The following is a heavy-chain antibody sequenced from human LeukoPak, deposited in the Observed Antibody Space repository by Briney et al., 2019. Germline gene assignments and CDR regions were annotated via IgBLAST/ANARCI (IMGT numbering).Heavy chain of an antibody. Sequence: GGSLRLSCAASGFTFSSYWMHWVRHAPGKGLVWVSRINTDGSSTSYADSVKGRFTISRDNAKNTLYLQMNSLRAEDTAVYYCARVRADITGTTSNFDYWGQGTLVTVSS. CDR2: INTDGSST. V-gene: IGHV3-74*01. CDR3: ARVRADITGTTSNFDY. CDR1: GFTFSSYW. J-gene: IGHJ4*02. D-gene: IGHD1-20*01.